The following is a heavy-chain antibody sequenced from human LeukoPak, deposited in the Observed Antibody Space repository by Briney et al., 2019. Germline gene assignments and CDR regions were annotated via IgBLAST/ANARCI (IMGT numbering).Heavy chain of an antibody. CDR1: GYSFTAYW. V-gene: IGHV5-10-1*01. J-gene: IGHJ6*02. D-gene: IGHD3-10*01. Sequence: GESLRISCKGSGYSFTAYWISWVRQMPGKGLGWMGRIDPSDSYTNYSPSFQGHVTISADKSISTAYLQWSSLKASDTAMCYCARLDFGDYYYYGMDVWGQGITVTVSS. CDR3: ARLDFGDYYYYGMDV. CDR2: IDPSDSYT.